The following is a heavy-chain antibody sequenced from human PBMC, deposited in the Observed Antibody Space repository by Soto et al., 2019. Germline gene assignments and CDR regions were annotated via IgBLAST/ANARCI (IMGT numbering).Heavy chain of an antibody. CDR1: GFTFSSYA. CDR3: AKGVAQCTPLALFDY. CDR2: SSGSDGRT. V-gene: IGHV3-23*01. D-gene: IGHD1-1*01. J-gene: IGHJ4*02. Sequence: EVQLLESGGGLVRPGGSLRLSCAASGFTFSSYAMSWVRQAPGKGLEWVSTSSGSDGRTYSTDSVKGQFTISRDNSRNTAYLQMNSLRVEDTAVYYCAKGVAQCTPLALFDYWGRGTLVTVSS.